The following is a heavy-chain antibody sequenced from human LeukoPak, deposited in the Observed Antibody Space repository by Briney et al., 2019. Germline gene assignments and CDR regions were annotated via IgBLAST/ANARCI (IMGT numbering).Heavy chain of an antibody. J-gene: IGHJ4*02. V-gene: IGHV1-24*01. Sequence: GASVKASCKVSGYTLTELSMHWVRQAPGKGLEWMGGFDPEDGETIYAQKFQGRVTMTEDTSTDTAYMELSSLRSEDTAVYYCATRSGLVTGFDYWGQGTLVTVSS. CDR3: ATRSGLVTGFDY. CDR2: FDPEDGET. CDR1: GYTLTELS. D-gene: IGHD1-14*01.